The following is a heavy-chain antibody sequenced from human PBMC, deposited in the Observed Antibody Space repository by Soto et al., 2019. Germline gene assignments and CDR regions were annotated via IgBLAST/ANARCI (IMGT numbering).Heavy chain of an antibody. CDR1: AGFPSPDY. V-gene: IGHV4-34*01. D-gene: IGHD1-1*01. CDR2: INHSGST. J-gene: IGHJ5*02. CDR3: ERSPRTTPTSFHP. Sequence: PSQTLXVRCAVYAGFPSPDYWSWIRQPPGKGMEWIGEINHSGSTNYKPSLKSRVTISVDTSKNKFYLKVSYVTEGDTAVYYWERSPRTTPTSFHPSAQRTLLTLSS.